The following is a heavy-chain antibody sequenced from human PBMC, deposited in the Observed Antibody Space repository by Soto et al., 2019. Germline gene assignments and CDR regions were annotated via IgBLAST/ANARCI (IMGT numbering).Heavy chain of an antibody. J-gene: IGHJ4*02. CDR1: GGSISSGGYS. CDR2: IYHSGST. V-gene: IGHV4-30-2*01. Sequence: PSETLSLTCAVSGGSISSGGYSWSWIRQPPGKGLEWIGYIYHSGSTYYNPSLKSRVTISVDRSKNQFSLKLSSVTAADTAVYYCARSYGICFDYWGEGLPVTVPQ. D-gene: IGHD5-18*01. CDR3: ARSYGICFDY.